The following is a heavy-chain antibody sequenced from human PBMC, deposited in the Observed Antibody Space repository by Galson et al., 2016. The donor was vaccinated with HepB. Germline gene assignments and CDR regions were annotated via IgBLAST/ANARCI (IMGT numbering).Heavy chain of an antibody. CDR3: AREIPYSSGWTPLDC. V-gene: IGHV3-7*03. J-gene: IGHJ4*02. Sequence: SLRLSCAASGFTFSNHWMSWVRQAPGKGLEWVANINEYGGEKYYVDSVKGRFSISRDNAKNSLYLQMNRLRAEDMGVYYCAREIPYSSGWTPLDCWGQGTLVTVSS. D-gene: IGHD6-19*01. CDR2: INEYGGEK. CDR1: GFTFSNHW.